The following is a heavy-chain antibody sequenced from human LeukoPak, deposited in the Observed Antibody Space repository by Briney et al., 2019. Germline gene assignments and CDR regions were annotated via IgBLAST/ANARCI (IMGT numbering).Heavy chain of an antibody. CDR2: MNPISGHT. CDR3: ARGSDDFDDSVNY. D-gene: IGHD4-17*01. CDR1: GFTLTSYD. V-gene: IGHV1-8*03. J-gene: IGHJ4*02. Sequence: ASVKVSCKASGFTLTSYDIHWVRQAPGQGLAWMGWMNPISGHTGYAQKFQGRVTLTWNTSISTAYMEMSGLRSDDTAVYFCARGSDDFDDSVNYWGQGTLVTVSS.